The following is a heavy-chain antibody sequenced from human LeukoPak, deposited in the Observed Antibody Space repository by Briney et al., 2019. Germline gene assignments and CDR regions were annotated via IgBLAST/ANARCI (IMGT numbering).Heavy chain of an antibody. Sequence: SETLSLTCTVQGGSLSGAYWTWIRQPPGKGLEWIGEINHAGSTNYNPSFKSRVTMSADTPKNQFSLNLTSVTAADTALYYCARGPVRLARPYDYWGQGTLVTVSS. CDR2: INHAGST. CDR3: ARGPVRLARPYDY. V-gene: IGHV4-34*01. CDR1: GGSLSGAY. D-gene: IGHD3-9*01. J-gene: IGHJ4*02.